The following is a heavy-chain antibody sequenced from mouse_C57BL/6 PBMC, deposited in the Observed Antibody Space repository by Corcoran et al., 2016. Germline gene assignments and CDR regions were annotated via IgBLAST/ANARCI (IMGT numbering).Heavy chain of an antibody. CDR1: GYAFSSYW. CDR3: ARIYYGYYLELLFDY. CDR2: IYPGDGDT. V-gene: IGHV1-80*01. J-gene: IGHJ2*01. Sequence: QVQLQQSGAELVKPGASVKISCKASGYAFSSYWMNWVKQRPGKGLEWIGQIYPGDGDTNYNGKFKGKATLTADKSSSTAYMQLSSLTSEDSAVDFCARIYYGYYLELLFDYWGQGTTLTVSS. D-gene: IGHD2-3*01.